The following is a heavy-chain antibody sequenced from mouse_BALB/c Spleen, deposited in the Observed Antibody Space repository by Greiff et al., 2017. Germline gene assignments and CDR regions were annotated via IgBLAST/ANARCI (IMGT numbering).Heavy chain of an antibody. J-gene: IGHJ4*01. V-gene: IGHV3-8*02. D-gene: IGHD1-1*01. CDR1: GDSITSGY. Sequence: EVKLVESGPSLVKPSQTLSLTCSVTGDSITSGYWNWIRKFPGNKLEYMGYISYSGSTYYNPSLKSRISITRDTSKNQYYLQLNSVTTEDTATYYCARIYYYGSSYVYAMDYWGQGTSVTVSS. CDR2: ISYSGST. CDR3: ARIYYYGSSYVYAMDY.